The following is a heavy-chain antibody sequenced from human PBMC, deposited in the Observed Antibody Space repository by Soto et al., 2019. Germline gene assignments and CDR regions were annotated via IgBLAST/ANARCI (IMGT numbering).Heavy chain of an antibody. Sequence: GSLRLSCAASGFTFSSYSMNWVRQAPGKGLEWVSSISSSSSYIYYADSVKGRFTISRDNAKNSLYLQMNSLRAEDTAVYYCARDIAVSGYFDYWGQGTLVTVSS. V-gene: IGHV3-21*01. CDR3: ARDIAVSGYFDY. J-gene: IGHJ4*02. CDR2: ISSSSSYI. CDR1: GFTFSSYS. D-gene: IGHD6-19*01.